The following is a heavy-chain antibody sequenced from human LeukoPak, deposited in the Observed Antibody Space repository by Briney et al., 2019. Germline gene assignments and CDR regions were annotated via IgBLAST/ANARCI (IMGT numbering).Heavy chain of an antibody. D-gene: IGHD6-6*01. J-gene: IGHJ4*02. Sequence: GASVKVSCKASGYTFTSYDINWVRQATGQGLEWMGWMNPNSGNTGYAQKFQGRVTMTRNTSISTAYMELSSLRSEDTAVYYCARGGGRRDRQLVRGVDYWGQGTLVTVSS. CDR1: GYTFTSYD. V-gene: IGHV1-8*01. CDR3: ARGGGRRDRQLVRGVDY. CDR2: MNPNSGNT.